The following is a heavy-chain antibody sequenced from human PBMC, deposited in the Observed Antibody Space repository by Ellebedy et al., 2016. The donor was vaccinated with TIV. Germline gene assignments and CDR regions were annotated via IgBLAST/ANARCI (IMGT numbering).Heavy chain of an antibody. CDR2: ISGSGART. J-gene: IGHJ5*02. Sequence: GESLKISCAASGFAFSSYAMSWVRQAPGKGLEWVSAISGSGARTYYRDSVEGRFIASRDNSQKTLYLEMNSLRAEDTAIYYCAKDGQWQINKWFDLWGQGTQVTVSS. CDR3: AKDGQWQINKWFDL. D-gene: IGHD6-19*01. V-gene: IGHV3-23*01. CDR1: GFAFSSYA.